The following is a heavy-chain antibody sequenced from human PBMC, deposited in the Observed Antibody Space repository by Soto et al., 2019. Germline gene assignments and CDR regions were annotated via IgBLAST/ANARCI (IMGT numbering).Heavy chain of an antibody. Sequence: PGGRLRRSCAACGFTLSSYAMHWVRQAPGQGLERVAVISYAGSNKYYADSGKGRFTISRDNSKNTLYLQMNGLRTEDTSAFYCARGCDHSGRRDWGQGTLVTVSS. CDR3: ARGCDHSGRRD. CDR1: GFTLSSYA. J-gene: IGHJ4*02. V-gene: IGHV3-30-3*01. CDR2: ISYAGSNK. D-gene: IGHD1-26*01.